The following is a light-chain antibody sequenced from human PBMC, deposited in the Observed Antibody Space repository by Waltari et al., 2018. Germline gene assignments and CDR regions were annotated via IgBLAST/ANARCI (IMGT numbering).Light chain of an antibody. CDR3: QQRYNWPPLT. CDR1: QSVSSY. Sequence: EVVLTKSPSTLSLSPGERATLSCRASQSVSSYLALYQQKPGQAPRLLIYDASNRATGIPARFSGSGSGTDFTLTISSLEPEDFAVYYCQQRYNWPPLTFGGGTKVEIK. J-gene: IGKJ4*01. V-gene: IGKV3-11*01. CDR2: DAS.